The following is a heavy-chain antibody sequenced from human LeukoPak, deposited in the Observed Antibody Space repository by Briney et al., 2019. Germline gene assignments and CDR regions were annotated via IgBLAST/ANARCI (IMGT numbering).Heavy chain of an antibody. CDR2: IYYSGST. J-gene: IGHJ4*02. CDR3: ASYSNYGSSYYFDY. CDR1: GGSISSGDYY. D-gene: IGHD4-11*01. V-gene: IGHV4-30-4*01. Sequence: SETLSLTCTVPGGSISSGDYYWSWIRQPPGKGLEWIGYIYYSGSTYYNPSLKSRVTISVDTSKNQFSLKLSSVTAADTAVYYCASYSNYGSSYYFDYWGQGTLVTVSS.